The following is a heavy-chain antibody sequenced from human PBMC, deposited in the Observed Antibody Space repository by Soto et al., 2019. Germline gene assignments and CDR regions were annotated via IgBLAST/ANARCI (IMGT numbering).Heavy chain of an antibody. Sequence: QVQLVESGGGLVMPGGSLRLSCAASGFTLSDYYIFWIRQAPGNGLEWVSYISSSGSIINYADSVKGRFTISRDNAKNSLDLRMNSLTAGDTAVYYCAREFCTANSWYSSAFDVWGQGTMVTVSS. CDR3: AREFCTANSWYSSAFDV. CDR1: GFTLSDYY. J-gene: IGHJ3*01. V-gene: IGHV3-11*01. CDR2: ISSSGSII. D-gene: IGHD2-21*02.